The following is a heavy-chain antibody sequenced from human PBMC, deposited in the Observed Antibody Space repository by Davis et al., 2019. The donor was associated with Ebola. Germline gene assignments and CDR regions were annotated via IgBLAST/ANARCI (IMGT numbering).Heavy chain of an antibody. Sequence: GESLKISCAASGFTFSNAWMSWVRQAPGKGLEWVANIKQDGSEKYYVDSVKGRFTISRDNAKNSLYLQMNSLRAEDTAVYYCARDDTYYDFWSGYRSSTFDYWGQGTLVTVSS. CDR1: GFTFSNAW. CDR3: ARDDTYYDFWSGYRSSTFDY. CDR2: IKQDGSEK. V-gene: IGHV3-7*03. D-gene: IGHD3-3*01. J-gene: IGHJ4*02.